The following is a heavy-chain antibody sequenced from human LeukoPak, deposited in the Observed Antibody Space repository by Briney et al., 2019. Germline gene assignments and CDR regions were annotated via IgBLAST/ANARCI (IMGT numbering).Heavy chain of an antibody. CDR3: ARSGPIAVAGVDY. CDR2: IYSSGNT. Sequence: SETPSLTCIVSGGSISSYYWSWIRQPAGKGLEWIGRIYSSGNTNYNPSLKSRVTISVDKSKNQFSLKLSSVTAADTAVYYCARSGPIAVAGVDYWGQGTLVTVSS. CDR1: GGSISSYY. V-gene: IGHV4-4*07. J-gene: IGHJ4*02. D-gene: IGHD6-19*01.